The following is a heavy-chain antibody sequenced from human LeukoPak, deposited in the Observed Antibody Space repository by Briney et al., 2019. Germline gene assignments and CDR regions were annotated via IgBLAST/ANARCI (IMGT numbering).Heavy chain of an antibody. Sequence: SETLSLTCTVSGGSISSGGYYWSWIRQHPGKGLEWIGYIYYSGSTYYNPSLKSRVTISVDTSKYQFSLKLSSVTAADTAVYYCASSSSWLNYYYYGMDVWGQGTTVTVSS. V-gene: IGHV4-31*03. CDR3: ASSSSWLNYYYYGMDV. D-gene: IGHD6-13*01. CDR2: IYYSGST. CDR1: GGSISSGGYY. J-gene: IGHJ6*02.